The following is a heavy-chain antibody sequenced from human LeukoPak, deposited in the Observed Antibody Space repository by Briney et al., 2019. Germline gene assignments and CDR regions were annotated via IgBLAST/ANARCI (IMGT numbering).Heavy chain of an antibody. CDR1: GLTFSSYG. D-gene: IGHD3-3*01. J-gene: IGHJ6*02. V-gene: IGHV3-30*03. CDR2: ISYDGSNK. Sequence: GGSLRFSCAASGLTFSSYGMHWVRQAPGNGLEWVAVISYDGSNKYYADSVKGRFTISRDNSKNTLYLQMNSLRAEDTAVYYCARDRRFLEWLTEGMDVWGQGTTVTVSS. CDR3: ARDRRFLEWLTEGMDV.